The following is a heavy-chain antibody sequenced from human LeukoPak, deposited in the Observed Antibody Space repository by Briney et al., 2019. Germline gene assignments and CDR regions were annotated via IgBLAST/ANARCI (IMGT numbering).Heavy chain of an antibody. V-gene: IGHV1-46*01. CDR1: GYTFTSYY. Sequence: ASVNVSCKASGYTFTSYYIHWVRQAPGQGLEWMGIINPSGGSTTYAQKFQGRVTLTRDTSTTTVYMDLSSLRSEDTAMYYCARMFGWYSDSSTYSRAFDYWGQGTLVTVSS. J-gene: IGHJ4*02. CDR3: ARMFGWYSDSSTYSRAFDY. D-gene: IGHD3-22*01. CDR2: INPSGGST.